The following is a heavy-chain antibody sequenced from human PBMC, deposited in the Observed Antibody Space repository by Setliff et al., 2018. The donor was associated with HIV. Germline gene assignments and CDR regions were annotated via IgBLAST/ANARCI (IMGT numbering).Heavy chain of an antibody. CDR2: MNPNSGNT. V-gene: IGHV1-8*01. J-gene: IGHJ3*02. D-gene: IGHD7-27*01. CDR1: GYTFTSYD. Sequence: ASVKVSCKASGYTFTSYDINWVRQATGQGLEWMGWMNPNSGNTGYAQKLQGRVTMTRNTSISTAYMELSSLRSDDTAVYYCARERSTLGRAFDIWGQGTMVTVS. CDR3: ARERSTLGRAFDI.